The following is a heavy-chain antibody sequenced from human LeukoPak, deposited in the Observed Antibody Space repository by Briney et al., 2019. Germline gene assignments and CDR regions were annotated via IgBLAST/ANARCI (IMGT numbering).Heavy chain of an antibody. J-gene: IGHJ4*02. CDR3: VKLSSGSGSSFGFDS. Sequence: GGSLRLSCAASGFTFGSYAMSWVRQTPGKSLEWVSIISNGGVTTYYADSVRGRFTISRDTSKDLLYLQMDSLRAEDTAVYYCVKLSSGSGSSFGFDSWGLGTLVTVSS. CDR2: ISNGGVTT. D-gene: IGHD6-13*01. V-gene: IGHV3-23*01. CDR1: GFTFGSYA.